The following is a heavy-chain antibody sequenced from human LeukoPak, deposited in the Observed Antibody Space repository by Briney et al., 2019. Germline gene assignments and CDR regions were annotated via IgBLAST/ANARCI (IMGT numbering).Heavy chain of an antibody. D-gene: IGHD6-13*01. CDR1: GYTFTGYY. V-gene: IGHV1-2*02. CDR2: INPNSGGT. CDR3: ARGGDSSSWFASPDF. J-gene: IGHJ4*02. Sequence: ASVKVSCKASGYTFTGYYMHWVRQAPGQGLEWMGWINPNSGGTNYAQKFQGRVTMTRDTSISTAYMELSRLRSDDTAVYYCARGGDSSSWFASPDFWGQGTLVTVSS.